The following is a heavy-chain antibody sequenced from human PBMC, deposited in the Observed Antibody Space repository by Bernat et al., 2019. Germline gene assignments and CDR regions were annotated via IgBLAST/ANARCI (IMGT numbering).Heavy chain of an antibody. CDR1: GYSFTSYW. D-gene: IGHD3-22*01. CDR3: ARALTYYYDSSGYYYAFDI. V-gene: IGHV5-51*01. Sequence: EVQLVQSGAEVKKPGESLKISCKGSGYSFTSYWIGWVRQMPGKGLEWMGIIYPGDSDTRYSPSFQGQVTISADKSISTAYLQWSSLKASDTAMYYCARALTYYYDSSGYYYAFDIWGQGTMVTVSS. CDR2: IYPGDSDT. J-gene: IGHJ3*02.